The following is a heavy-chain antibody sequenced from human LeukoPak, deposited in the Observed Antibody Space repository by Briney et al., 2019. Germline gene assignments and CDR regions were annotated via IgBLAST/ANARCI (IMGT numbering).Heavy chain of an antibody. D-gene: IGHD3-3*01. Sequence: SQTLSLTCAISGDSVSSNSAAWNWIRQSPSRGLEWLGRTYYRSKWYNDYAVSVKSRITINPDTSKNQFSLQLSSVTAADTAVYYCATQGDFWSGYSNWFDPWGQGTLVTVSS. CDR2: TYYRSKWYN. V-gene: IGHV6-1*01. CDR1: GDSVSSNSAA. CDR3: ATQGDFWSGYSNWFDP. J-gene: IGHJ5*02.